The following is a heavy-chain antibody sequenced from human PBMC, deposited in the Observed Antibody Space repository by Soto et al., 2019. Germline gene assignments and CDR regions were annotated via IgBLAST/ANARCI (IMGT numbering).Heavy chain of an antibody. CDR2: VLGGGGST. V-gene: IGHV3-23*01. CDR3: ARKGPPRDAFDI. CDR1: GFTFSSYA. J-gene: IGHJ3*02. Sequence: EVQLLESGGGLVQPGGSLRLSCAASGFTFSSYAMSWVRQTPGKGLELVSGVLGGGGSTFYADSVKGRFIISRDNSKNTLYVQLNSLRAEDTAIYYCARKGPPRDAFDIWGQGTMVTVSS.